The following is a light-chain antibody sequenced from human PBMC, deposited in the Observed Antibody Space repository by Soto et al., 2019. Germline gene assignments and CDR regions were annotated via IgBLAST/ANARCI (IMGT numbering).Light chain of an antibody. J-gene: IGLJ2*01. CDR3: AAWDDSLSVVV. CDR1: SSNIGSNS. Sequence: QSVLTQPPSASGTPGQRVTISCSGSSSNIGSNSVYWYQQLPGTAPKLLIYRNNQRPSGVPDRFSGSKYGTSASLAISGLRSDDEADYYCAAWDDSLSVVVFGGGTKLTVL. CDR2: RNN. V-gene: IGLV1-47*01.